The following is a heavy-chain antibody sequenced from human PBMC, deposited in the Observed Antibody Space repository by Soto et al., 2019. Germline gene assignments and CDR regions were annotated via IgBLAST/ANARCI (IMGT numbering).Heavy chain of an antibody. J-gene: IGHJ4*02. CDR3: ARAYGEGAPFDY. Sequence: SETLSLTCTVSGGSISSGGYYWSWIRQHPGKGLEWIGYIYYSGSTYYNPSLKSRVTISVDTSKNQFSLKLSSVTAADTAVYYCARAYGEGAPFDYWGQGTLVTVSS. V-gene: IGHV4-31*03. CDR1: GGSISSGGYY. D-gene: IGHD4-17*01. CDR2: IYYSGST.